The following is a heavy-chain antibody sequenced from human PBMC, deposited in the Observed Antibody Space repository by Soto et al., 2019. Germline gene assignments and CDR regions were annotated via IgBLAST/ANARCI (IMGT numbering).Heavy chain of an antibody. J-gene: IGHJ3*01. CDR2: IHSDGSST. Sequence: EVQLVESGGGLVRPGGSLRLSCAASGCTFSYYWMHWVRQAPGKGLVWVSRIHSDGSSTTYADFVKGRFIISRDNARNTVDLQMNSVRVEDTAVDYCARGDRGAFDLWGQGTVVTVSS. D-gene: IGHD1-26*01. CDR1: GCTFSYYW. V-gene: IGHV3-74*01. CDR3: ARGDRGAFDL.